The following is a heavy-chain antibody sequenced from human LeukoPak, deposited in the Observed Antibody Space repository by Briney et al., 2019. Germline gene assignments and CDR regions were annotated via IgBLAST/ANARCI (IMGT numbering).Heavy chain of an antibody. D-gene: IGHD6-13*01. CDR3: ARVHSSSWYPLLY. CDR2: ISYDGSNK. J-gene: IGHJ4*02. V-gene: IGHV3-30*04. Sequence: GGSLRLSCAASGFTFSSYAMHWVRQAPGKGLEWVADISYDGSNKYYADSVKGRFTISRDNSKNTLYLQMNSLRAEDTAVYYCARVHSSSWYPLLYWGQGSLVTVSS. CDR1: GFTFSSYA.